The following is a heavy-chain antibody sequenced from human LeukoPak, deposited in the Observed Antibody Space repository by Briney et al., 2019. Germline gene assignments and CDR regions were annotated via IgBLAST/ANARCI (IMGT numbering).Heavy chain of an antibody. CDR2: FDPSDSYT. D-gene: IGHD2-15*01. CDR3: ARRTCSGGSCLDAFDI. Sequence: GESLKISCKGSGYSFTNYWISWVPQLPGKGLEWMGRFDPSDSYTNYSPSFQGHVTISADKSISTAYLQWSSLKASDTAMYYCARRTCSGGSCLDAFDIWGQGTMVTVSS. V-gene: IGHV5-10-1*01. J-gene: IGHJ3*02. CDR1: GYSFTNYW.